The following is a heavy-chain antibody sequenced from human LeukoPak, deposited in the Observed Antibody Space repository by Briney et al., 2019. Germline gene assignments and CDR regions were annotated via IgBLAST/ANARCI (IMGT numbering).Heavy chain of an antibody. J-gene: IGHJ4*02. V-gene: IGHV3-74*01. CDR2: TNRDDSDT. CDR3: ARSANYFDTSGQDY. Sequence: GGSLRLSCAASGFTFSGYWMHWVRQAPGKGLVWVSRTNRDDSDTSYADSVKGRFTISRDKAKRTLYLQMNSLRVEDTAVYYCARSANYFDTSGQDYWGQGTLVTVSS. D-gene: IGHD3-22*01. CDR1: GFTFSGYW.